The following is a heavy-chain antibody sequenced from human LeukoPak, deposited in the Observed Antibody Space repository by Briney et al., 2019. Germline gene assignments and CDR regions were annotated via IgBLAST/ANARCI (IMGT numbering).Heavy chain of an antibody. CDR2: IYPSGST. V-gene: IGHV3-53*01. J-gene: IGHJ5*02. D-gene: IGHD6-19*01. CDR3: AREVFSGGWFQFDP. Sequence: RSGGSLRLSCAASGLTVNTNFMSWVRQAPGKGLEWVSVIYPSGSTHYGDAVKGRFTISRDNFKSAVFLEMSSVTDEDTAVYYCAREVFSGGWFQFDPWGQGTLVTVSS. CDR1: GLTVNTNF.